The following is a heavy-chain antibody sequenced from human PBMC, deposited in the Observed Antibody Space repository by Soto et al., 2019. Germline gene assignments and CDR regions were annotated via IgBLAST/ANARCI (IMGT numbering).Heavy chain of an antibody. CDR2: ISYDGGNE. V-gene: IGHV3-30-3*01. J-gene: IGHJ6*02. Sequence: QVQLVESGGGVVQPGRSLRLSCAASGFIFSTYAMHWVRQAPGKGLEWVALISYDGGNEYYADSVKGRFTISRDDSENTLYLQMIGLRAEDTAVYYCTRDSGIVLVPVTSMDVWGQGTTDTVSS. D-gene: IGHD2-2*01. CDR3: TRDSGIVLVPVTSMDV. CDR1: GFIFSTYA.